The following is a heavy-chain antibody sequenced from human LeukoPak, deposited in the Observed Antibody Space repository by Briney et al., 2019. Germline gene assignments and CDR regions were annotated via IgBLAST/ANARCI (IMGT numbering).Heavy chain of an antibody. V-gene: IGHV4-38-2*01. D-gene: IGHD6-6*01. Sequence: SETLSLTYAVSGSSISSGYYWGWIRQPPGKGLEWVGSIYHSGSTYYNPSLRSRLIISVDTSKNQFSLRLSSVTASDTAVYYCSRRSFYSSSSGFAYWGQGTLVTVSS. CDR3: SRRSFYSSSSGFAY. CDR1: GSSISSGYY. J-gene: IGHJ4*02. CDR2: IYHSGST.